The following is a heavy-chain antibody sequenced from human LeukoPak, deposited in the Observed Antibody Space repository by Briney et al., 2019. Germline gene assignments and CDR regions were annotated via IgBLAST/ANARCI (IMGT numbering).Heavy chain of an antibody. J-gene: IGHJ4*02. CDR3: ARDLRVYYDSSGPAAY. CDR1: GFTFTSYW. D-gene: IGHD3-22*01. CDR2: IKHDGSEK. Sequence: GGSLRLSCAASGFTFTSYWMTWVRQAPGKGLEWVANIKHDGSEKYYVDSVKGRFTISRDNAKNLLYLQMNSLRAEDTAVYYCARDLRVYYDSSGPAAYWGQGTLVTVSS. V-gene: IGHV3-7*01.